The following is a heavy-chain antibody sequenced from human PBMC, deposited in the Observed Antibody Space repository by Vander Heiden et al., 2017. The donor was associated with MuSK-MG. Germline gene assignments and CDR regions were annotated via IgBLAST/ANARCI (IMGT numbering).Heavy chain of an antibody. CDR3: ASSPRWQYSSSRSVWFDP. D-gene: IGHD6-13*01. CDR2: INHSGST. V-gene: IGHV4-34*01. CDR1: GGSFSCYY. Sequence: QVQLQQWGAGLLKPSETLSLTCAVYGGSFSCYYWCWIRQPPGKGLEWIGEINHSGSTNYNPSLKSRVTISVDTSKNQFSLKLSSVTAADTAVYYCASSPRWQYSSSRSVWFDPWGQGTLVTVSS. J-gene: IGHJ5*02.